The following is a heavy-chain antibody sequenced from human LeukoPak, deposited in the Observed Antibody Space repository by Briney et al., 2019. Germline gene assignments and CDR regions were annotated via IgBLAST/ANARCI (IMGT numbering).Heavy chain of an antibody. CDR2: IYSGGST. CDR1: GFTVSSNY. Sequence: GGSLRLSCAASGFTVSSNYMSWVRQAPGKGLEWVSVIYSGGSTYYADSVKGRFTISRDNSKNTLYLQMNSLRAEDTAVYYCARDLEQWLVRNGMDVWGQGTTVTVSS. CDR3: ARDLEQWLVRNGMDV. D-gene: IGHD6-19*01. V-gene: IGHV3-66*01. J-gene: IGHJ6*02.